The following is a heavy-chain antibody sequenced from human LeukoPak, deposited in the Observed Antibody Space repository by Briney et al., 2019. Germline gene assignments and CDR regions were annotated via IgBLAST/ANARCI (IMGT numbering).Heavy chain of an antibody. V-gene: IGHV1-46*01. J-gene: IGHJ4*02. Sequence: ASVKVSCKSSGYTFTSCYMHWVRQPPGQGLEWMGIINPSGGSTSYAQKFQGRVTMTRDTSTSTVYMELSSLRSEDTAVYYCARDMGEGWNYVTYFDYWGQGTLVTVSS. CDR3: ARDMGEGWNYVTYFDY. D-gene: IGHD1-7*01. CDR2: INPSGGST. CDR1: GYTFTSCY.